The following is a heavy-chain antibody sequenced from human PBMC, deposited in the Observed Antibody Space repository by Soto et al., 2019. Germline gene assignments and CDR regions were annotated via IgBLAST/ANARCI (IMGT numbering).Heavy chain of an antibody. CDR2: IIPILGIA. V-gene: IGHV1-69*04. CDR1: GGTFSSYT. Sequence: SVKVSCKASGGTFSSYTISWVRQAPGQGLEWMGRIIPILGIANYAQKFQGRVTITADKSTSTAYMELSSLRSEDTAVYYCARDLLVGAPRELFDYWGQGTLVTVSS. J-gene: IGHJ4*02. D-gene: IGHD1-26*01. CDR3: ARDLLVGAPRELFDY.